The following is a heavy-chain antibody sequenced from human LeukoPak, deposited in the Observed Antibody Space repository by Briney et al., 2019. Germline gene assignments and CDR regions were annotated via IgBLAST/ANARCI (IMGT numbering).Heavy chain of an antibody. CDR2: INDRGST. CDR1: GGSFSGYH. D-gene: IGHD3-22*01. Sequence: SETLSLTCGVYGGSFSGYHWSWIRQPPGKGLEWIAEINDRGSTNYNPSLKSRVTISVDTSKNQFSLKLSSVTAADTAVYYCARDSRITMIPPYKDAFDIWGQGTMVTVSS. CDR3: ARDSRITMIPPYKDAFDI. J-gene: IGHJ3*02. V-gene: IGHV4-34*01.